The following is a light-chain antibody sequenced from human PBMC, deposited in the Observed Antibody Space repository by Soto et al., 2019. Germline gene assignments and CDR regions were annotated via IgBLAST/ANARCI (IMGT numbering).Light chain of an antibody. CDR2: EVS. CDR1: SSDVGGYNY. Sequence: QSALTQPPSASGAPGQSVTISCTGTSSDVGGYNYVSWYQQHPGTAPKLMIDEVSERPAGVPDLSAGSTSGTTASLTVAGLQAEDEADYYGSSYTGSNDFVFGGGTKLTVL. V-gene: IGLV2-8*01. J-gene: IGLJ2*01. CDR3: SSYTGSNDFV.